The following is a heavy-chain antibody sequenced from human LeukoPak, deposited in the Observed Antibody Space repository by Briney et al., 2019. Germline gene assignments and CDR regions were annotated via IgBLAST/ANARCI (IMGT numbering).Heavy chain of an antibody. CDR1: GYTLTELS. CDR2: FDPEDGET. Sequence: ASVKVSCKVSGYTLTELSMHWVRQAPGKGLEWMGGFDPEDGETIYAQKFQGRVTMTEDTSTDTAYMELSSLRSEDTAVYYCATDLKVPAAMGAFDIWGQGTMATVSS. CDR3: ATDLKVPAAMGAFDI. J-gene: IGHJ3*02. V-gene: IGHV1-24*01. D-gene: IGHD2-2*01.